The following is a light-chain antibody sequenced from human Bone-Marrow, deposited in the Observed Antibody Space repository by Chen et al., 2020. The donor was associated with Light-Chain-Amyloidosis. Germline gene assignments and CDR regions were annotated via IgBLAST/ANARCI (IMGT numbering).Light chain of an antibody. V-gene: IGLV2-14*01. CDR2: AVS. J-gene: IGLJ1*01. CDR3: SSFTSSSSYV. CDR1: SGDVGTYNY. Sequence: ALTHPASVSGSPGQSTTISCTGTSGDVGTYNYVSWYQQHPGKAPKVMIYAVSNRPSGVSNRFSGSKSGNTASLTISGLQAEDEADYYCSSFTSSSSYVFGPGTKVTVL.